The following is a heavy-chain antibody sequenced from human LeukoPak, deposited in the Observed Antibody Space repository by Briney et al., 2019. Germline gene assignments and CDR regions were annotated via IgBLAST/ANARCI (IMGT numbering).Heavy chain of an antibody. V-gene: IGHV4-34*01. CDR2: ISHSGST. CDR3: ARGGGYSYGYRGLGY. J-gene: IGHJ4*02. Sequence: PSETLSLTCAVYGGSFSGYYWSWIRQPPGKGLEWIGEISHSGSTNYNPSLKSRVTISVDTSKNQFSLKLSSVTAADTAVYYCARGGGYSYGYRGLGYWGQGTLVTVSS. D-gene: IGHD5-18*01. CDR1: GGSFSGYY.